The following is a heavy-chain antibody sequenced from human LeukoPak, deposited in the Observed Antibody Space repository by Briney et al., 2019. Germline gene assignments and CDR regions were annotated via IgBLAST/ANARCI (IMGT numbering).Heavy chain of an antibody. CDR3: ARDRGGSGTYGYYFDY. D-gene: IGHD3-10*01. CDR1: GYTFTGYY. J-gene: IGHJ4*02. V-gene: IGHV1-2*02. CDR2: INPNSGGP. Sequence: GASVKVSCKASGYTFTGYYMHWVRQAPGQGLEWMGWINPNSGGPNYAQKFQGRVTMTRDTSISTAYMELSRLRSDDTAVYYCARDRGGSGTYGYYFDYWGQGTLVTVSS.